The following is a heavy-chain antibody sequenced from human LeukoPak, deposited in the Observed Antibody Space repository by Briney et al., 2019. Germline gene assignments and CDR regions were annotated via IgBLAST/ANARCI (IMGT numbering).Heavy chain of an antibody. CDR2: ISYDGSNK. V-gene: IGHV3-30-3*01. D-gene: IGHD1-26*01. J-gene: IGHJ4*02. CDR3: AREKRERSGSYFDY. Sequence: PGGSLRLSCAASGFTFSIYAIHWVRQAPGKGLEWVAVISYDGSNKYYADSVKGRFTISRDNSKNMLYLQMNSLRTEDTALYYCAREKRERSGSYFDYWGQGTLVTVSS. CDR1: GFTFSIYA.